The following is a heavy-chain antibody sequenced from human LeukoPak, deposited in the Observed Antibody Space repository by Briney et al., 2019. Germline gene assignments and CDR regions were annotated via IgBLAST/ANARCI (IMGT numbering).Heavy chain of an antibody. J-gene: IGHJ4*02. Sequence: GGFPRLSCAAPGINLSDHYMDLVRPGPGEGLEWVWRTRNKANSYTTEYAASVKGRFTISRDDSKNSLYLQMNSLKTEDTAVYYCARGAQGYYFDYWGQGTLVTVSS. CDR2: TRNKANSYTT. CDR1: GINLSDHY. CDR3: ARGAQGYYFDY. V-gene: IGHV3-72*01.